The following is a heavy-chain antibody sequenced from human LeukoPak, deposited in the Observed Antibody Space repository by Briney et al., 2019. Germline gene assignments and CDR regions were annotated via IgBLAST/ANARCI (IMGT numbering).Heavy chain of an antibody. J-gene: IGHJ6*02. CDR3: ARVPLGYCSGGSCWGPYGMDV. CDR2: MNPNSGNT. V-gene: IGHV1-8*01. CDR1: GYTFTSYD. D-gene: IGHD2-15*01. Sequence: ASVKVSCKASGYTFTSYDINWVRQATGQGLEWMGWMNPNSGNTGYAQKFQGRVTMTRNTSISTAYMELSSLRSEDTAVYYCARVPLGYCSGGSCWGPYGMDVWGQGTAVTVS.